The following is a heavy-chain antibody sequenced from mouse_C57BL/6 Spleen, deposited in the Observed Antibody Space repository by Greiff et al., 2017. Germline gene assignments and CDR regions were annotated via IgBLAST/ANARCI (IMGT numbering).Heavy chain of an antibody. V-gene: IGHV14-1*01. J-gene: IGHJ1*03. Sequence: EVQLQQSGAELVRPGASVKLSCTASGFNIKDYYMHWVKQRPEQGLEWIGRIDPEDGDTEYAPKFQGKATMTADTSSNTAYLQLSSLTSEDSAVYYCTSDLLGFCRYFEVWGTGTTGPVSS. CDR1: GFNIKDYY. D-gene: IGHD3-3*01. CDR3: TSDLLGFCRYFEV. CDR2: IDPEDGDT.